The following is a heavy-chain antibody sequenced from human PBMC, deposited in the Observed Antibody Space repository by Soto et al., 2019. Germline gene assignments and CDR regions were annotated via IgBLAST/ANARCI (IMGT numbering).Heavy chain of an antibody. CDR2: ISGSGGST. J-gene: IGHJ6*03. Sequence: GGSLRLSCAASGFTFSSYAMSWVRQAPGKGLEWVSAISGSGGSTYYADSVKGRFTISRDNSKNTLYLQMNSLRAEDTAVYYCAKGDDYSFYYYYYMDVWGKGTTVTVSS. CDR3: AKGDDYSFYYYYYMDV. D-gene: IGHD4-4*01. CDR1: GFTFSSYA. V-gene: IGHV3-23*01.